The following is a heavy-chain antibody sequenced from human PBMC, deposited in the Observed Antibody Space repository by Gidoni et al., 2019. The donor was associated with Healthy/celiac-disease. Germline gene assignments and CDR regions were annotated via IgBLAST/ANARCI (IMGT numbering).Heavy chain of an antibody. D-gene: IGHD3-16*02. CDR3: AKGDYFLGELSLYELGYFDY. Sequence: EVQLLESGGGLVQPGESLRLSCAASGFTFSSSAMSWVRQAPGKGLEWVSAISGSGGSTYYADSVKGRFTISRDNSKNTLYLQMNSLRAEDTAVYYCAKGDYFLGELSLYELGYFDYWGQGTLVTVSS. CDR2: ISGSGGST. J-gene: IGHJ4*02. CDR1: GFTFSSSA. V-gene: IGHV3-23*01.